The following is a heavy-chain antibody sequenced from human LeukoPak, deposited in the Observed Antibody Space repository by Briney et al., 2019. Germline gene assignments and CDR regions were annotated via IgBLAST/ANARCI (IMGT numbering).Heavy chain of an antibody. CDR1: GGSISSGSYY. J-gene: IGHJ4*02. D-gene: IGHD7-27*01. Sequence: PSETLSLTCTVSGGSISSGSYYWSWIRPPAGRGLEWIGRIYTSGSTNYNPSLKSRVTISVDTSKNQFSLKLSSVTAADTAVYYCAREYREKHWGAVYYFDYWGQGTLVTVSS. CDR3: AREYREKHWGAVYYFDY. V-gene: IGHV4-61*02. CDR2: IYTSGST.